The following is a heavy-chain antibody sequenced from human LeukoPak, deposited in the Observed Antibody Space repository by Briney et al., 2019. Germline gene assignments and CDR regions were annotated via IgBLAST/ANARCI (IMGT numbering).Heavy chain of an antibody. Sequence: GGSLRLSCAASGFTFSSYWMSWVRQAPGKGLEWVVNIKQDGSEKYYVDSVKGRFTISRDNAKNSLYLQMNSLRAEDTAVYYCARTLPLRLWLGGYFDYWGQGTLVTVSS. J-gene: IGHJ4*02. D-gene: IGHD3-10*01. V-gene: IGHV3-7*01. CDR1: GFTFSSYW. CDR3: ARTLPLRLWLGGYFDY. CDR2: IKQDGSEK.